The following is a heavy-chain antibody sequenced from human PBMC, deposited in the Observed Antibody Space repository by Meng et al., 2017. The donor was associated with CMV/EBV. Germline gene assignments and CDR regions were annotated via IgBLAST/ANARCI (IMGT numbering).Heavy chain of an antibody. CDR1: GYPFTAYY. D-gene: IGHD3-22*01. V-gene: IGHV1-2*02. Sequence: ASVKVSCKASGYPFTAYYMHWVRQAPGQGLEWMGWINPDSGATNFARNLQGRVTMTRDTSISTAYMELSGLTFDDTAVYYCARGQYYYDSSGHFYWGQGTLVTVSS. CDR2: INPDSGAT. CDR3: ARGQYYYDSSGHFY. J-gene: IGHJ4*02.